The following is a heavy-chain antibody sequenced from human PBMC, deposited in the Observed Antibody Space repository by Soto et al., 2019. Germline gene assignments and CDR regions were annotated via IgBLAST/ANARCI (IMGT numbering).Heavy chain of an antibody. CDR1: GGTFSSYT. D-gene: IGHD3-10*01. V-gene: IGHV1-69*02. J-gene: IGHJ3*02. CDR3: ARATYYYGSGIDI. Sequence: SVKVSCKASGGTFSSYTISWVRQAPGQGLEWMGRIIPILGIANYAQKFQGRVTITADKSTSTAYMELSSLRSEDTAVYYCARATYYYGSGIDIWGQGTMVTVSS. CDR2: IIPILGIA.